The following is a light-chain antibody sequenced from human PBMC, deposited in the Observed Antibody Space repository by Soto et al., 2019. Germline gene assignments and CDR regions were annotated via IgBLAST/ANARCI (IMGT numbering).Light chain of an antibody. J-gene: IGLJ3*02. V-gene: IGLV4-60*02. Sequence: QSVLTQSSSASASLGSSVKLTCTLSSGHSSYIIAWHQQQPGKAPRYLMKLEGSGSYNKGSGVPDRFSGSSSGADRYLTISILQFEDEADYYCETWDSNTHTVFGGVTKLTV. CDR1: SGHSSYI. CDR2: LEGSGSY. CDR3: ETWDSNTHTV.